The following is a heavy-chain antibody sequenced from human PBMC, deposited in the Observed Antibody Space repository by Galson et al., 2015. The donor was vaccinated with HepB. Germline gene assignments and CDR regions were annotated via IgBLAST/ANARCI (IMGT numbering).Heavy chain of an antibody. CDR1: GFIFSGYG. V-gene: IGHV3-48*01. Sequence: SLRLSCAASGFIFSGYGMNWVRQAPGKGLEWVSYISSSSRTIYYADSVKGRFTISRDNGKNSLYMQMNNLRAEDTAVYYCTRDMRGWLRGFDCWGQGTLVTVSS. J-gene: IGHJ4*02. CDR3: TRDMRGWLRGFDC. CDR2: ISSSSRTI. D-gene: IGHD5-24*01.